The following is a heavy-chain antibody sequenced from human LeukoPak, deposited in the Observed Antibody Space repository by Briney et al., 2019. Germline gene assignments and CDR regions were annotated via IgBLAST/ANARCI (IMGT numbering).Heavy chain of an antibody. CDR2: ISAYNGNT. J-gene: IGHJ5*02. V-gene: IGHV1-18*01. Sequence: ASVKVSCKASGYTFTSYGISWVRQAPGQGLEWMGWISAYNGNTNYAQKLQGRVTMTTDTSTSAAYMELRSLRFDDTAVYYCARAVPAAIVWFDPWGQGTLVTVSS. CDR1: GYTFTSYG. CDR3: ARAVPAAIVWFDP. D-gene: IGHD2-2*01.